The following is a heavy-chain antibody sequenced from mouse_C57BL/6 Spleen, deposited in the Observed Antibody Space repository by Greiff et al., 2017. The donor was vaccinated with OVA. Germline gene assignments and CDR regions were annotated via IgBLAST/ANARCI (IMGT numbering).Heavy chain of an antibody. Sequence: VQLQQPGAELVKPGASVKMSCKASGYTFTSYWITWVKQRPGQGLEWIGDIYPGSGSTNYNEKFKSKATLTVDTSSSTAYMQLSSLTSEDSAVYYWARGNYGTLYYAMDYWGQGTSVTVSS. J-gene: IGHJ4*01. CDR1: GYTFTSYW. CDR3: ARGNYGTLYYAMDY. D-gene: IGHD1-1*01. CDR2: IYPGSGST. V-gene: IGHV1-55*01.